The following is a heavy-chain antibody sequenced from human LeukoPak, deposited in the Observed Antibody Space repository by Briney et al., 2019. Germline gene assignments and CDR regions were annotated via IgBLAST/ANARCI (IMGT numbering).Heavy chain of an antibody. D-gene: IGHD3-22*01. J-gene: IGHJ3*02. V-gene: IGHV3-21*01. CDR2: ISSSSSYI. CDR3: ARTQIKITMIVGGHAFDI. CDR1: AFSLNAYN. Sequence: GGSLRLSCAASAFSLNAYNMNWVRQAPGKGLEWVSSISSSSSYIYYADSVKGRFTISRDNAKNSLYLQMNSLRAEDTAVYYCARTQIKITMIVGGHAFDIWGQGTMVTVSS.